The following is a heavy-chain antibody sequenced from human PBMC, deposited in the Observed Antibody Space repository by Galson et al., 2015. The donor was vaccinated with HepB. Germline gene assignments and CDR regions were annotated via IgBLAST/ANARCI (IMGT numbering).Heavy chain of an antibody. CDR1: GFTFSSYA. J-gene: IGHJ6*02. CDR3: ARVPLYGDSTYYGMDV. CDR2: ISYDGSNK. V-gene: IGHV3-30-3*01. Sequence: SLRLSCAASGFTFSSYAMHWVRQAPGKGLEWVAVISYDGSNKYYADSVKGRFTISRDNSKNTLYLQMNSLRAEDTAVYYCARVPLYGDSTYYGMDVWGQGTTVTVSS. D-gene: IGHD3-10*01.